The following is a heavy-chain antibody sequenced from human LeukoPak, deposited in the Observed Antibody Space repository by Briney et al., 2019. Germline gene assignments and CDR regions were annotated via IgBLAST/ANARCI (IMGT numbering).Heavy chain of an antibody. CDR3: AKDTTPPKAGFDP. Sequence: GGPLRLSCAASGFTFSSYGMHWVRQAPGKGLEWVAFIRYDGSNKYYADSVKGRFTISRDNSKNTLYLQMNSLRAEDTAVYYCAKDTTPPKAGFDPWGQGTLVTASS. CDR1: GFTFSSYG. CDR2: IRYDGSNK. D-gene: IGHD1-14*01. V-gene: IGHV3-30*02. J-gene: IGHJ5*02.